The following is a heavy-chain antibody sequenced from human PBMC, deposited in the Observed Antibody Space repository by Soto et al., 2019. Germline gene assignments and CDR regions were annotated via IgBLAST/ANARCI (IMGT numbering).Heavy chain of an antibody. V-gene: IGHV4-31*03. Sequence: QVQLQESGPGLVKPSQTLSLTCTVSGCSISSGGYYWSWIGQHPGKGLERIGYIYYSGGTNYKPSPKSRVTKSVDRSKNQFALKLSSVTAADTAVYYCARVGGINWLDPWGQGTLVTVSS. J-gene: IGHJ5*02. CDR1: GCSISSGGYY. CDR2: IYYSGGT. D-gene: IGHD3-16*01. CDR3: ARVGGINWLDP.